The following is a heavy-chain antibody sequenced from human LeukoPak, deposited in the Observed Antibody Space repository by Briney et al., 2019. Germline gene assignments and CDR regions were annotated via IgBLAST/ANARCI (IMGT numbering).Heavy chain of an antibody. V-gene: IGHV4-30-4*08. CDR3: ARADLDYDSSGYYYPFDY. CDR2: IYYSGST. Sequence: SQTLSLTCTVSGGSISSGSYYWSWIRQPAGKGLEWIGYIYYSGSTYYNPTLKSRVTISVDTSKNQFSLKLSSVTAADTAVYYCARADLDYDSSGYYYPFDYWGQGTLVTVSS. D-gene: IGHD3-22*01. CDR1: GGSISSGSYY. J-gene: IGHJ4*02.